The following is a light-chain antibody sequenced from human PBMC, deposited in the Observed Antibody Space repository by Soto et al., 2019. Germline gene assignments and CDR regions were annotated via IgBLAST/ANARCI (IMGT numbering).Light chain of an antibody. CDR2: KAS. J-gene: IGKJ1*01. V-gene: IGKV1-5*03. Sequence: IEMTQARSTRYGSVGDSVTITFLSSQTISSWLAWYQQKPGKAPKLLIYKASTLKSGVPSRFSGSASGTEFTLTISSLQPDDFATYYCQHYNSYSEAFGQGTKV. CDR1: QTISSW. CDR3: QHYNSYSEA.